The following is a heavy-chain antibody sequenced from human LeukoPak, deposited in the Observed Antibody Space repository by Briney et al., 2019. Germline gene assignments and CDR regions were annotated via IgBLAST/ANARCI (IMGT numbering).Heavy chain of an antibody. V-gene: IGHV4-59*01. CDR1: GGSISSGY. D-gene: IGHD3-22*01. CDR3: ARDGVNYYDISGYDI. CDR2: IYYSGST. Sequence: SETLSLTCTVSGGSISSGYWSWIRQPPGEGLEWIGYIYYSGSTNYNPSLKSRVTISVDTSKNQFSLKLSSVTAADTAVYYCARDGVNYYDISGYDIWGRGTLVTVSS. J-gene: IGHJ4*02.